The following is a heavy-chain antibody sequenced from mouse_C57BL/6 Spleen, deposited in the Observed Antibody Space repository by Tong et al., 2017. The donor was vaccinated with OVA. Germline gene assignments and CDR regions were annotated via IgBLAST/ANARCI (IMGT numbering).Heavy chain of an antibody. CDR3: ARDYGSSYRDY. V-gene: IGHV1-55*01. J-gene: IGHJ2*01. CDR1: GYTFTSYW. D-gene: IGHD1-1*01. CDR2: IYPGSGST. Sequence: VQLQESGAELVRPGASVKLSCKASGYTFTSYWITWVKQRPGQGLEWIGDIYPGSGSTNYNEKFKSKATLTVDKSSSTAYMELRSLTSEDTAVYYCARDYGSSYRDYWGQGTTLTVSS.